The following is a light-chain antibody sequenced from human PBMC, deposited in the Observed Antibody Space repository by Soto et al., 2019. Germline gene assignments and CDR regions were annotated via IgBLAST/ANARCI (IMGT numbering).Light chain of an antibody. V-gene: IGLV2-14*03. CDR1: NSDIGRYNY. CDR3: SSYTTSSTLWI. CDR2: EVT. Sequence: QSALTQPASVSGSPGQSITISCTGTNSDIGRYNYVSWYQQHPGKAPKLIIYEVTNRPSGVSNRFSGSKSGSTASLTISGLQAEDEADYYCSSYTTSSTLWIFGGGTKVTVL. J-gene: IGLJ2*01.